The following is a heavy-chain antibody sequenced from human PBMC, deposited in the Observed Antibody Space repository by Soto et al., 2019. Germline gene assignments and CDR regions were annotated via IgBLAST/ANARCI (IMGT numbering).Heavy chain of an antibody. J-gene: IGHJ6*03. V-gene: IGHV4-59*08. CDR3: ARLSVGPYYYYYMDV. Sequence: SETLSLTCTVSGGSISSYCWSWIRQPPGKGLEWIGYIYYSGSTNYNPSLKSRVTISVDTSKNQFSLKLSSVTAADTAVYYCARLSVGPYYYYYMDVWGKGTTVTVSS. CDR2: IYYSGST. CDR1: GGSISSYC.